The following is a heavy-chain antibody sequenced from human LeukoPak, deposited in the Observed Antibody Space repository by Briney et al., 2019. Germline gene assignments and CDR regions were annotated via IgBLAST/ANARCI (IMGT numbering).Heavy chain of an antibody. CDR3: ARHVNPSSSWPLEYFQH. J-gene: IGHJ1*01. D-gene: IGHD6-13*01. CDR2: IYYSGST. CDR1: GGSISSSIYY. V-gene: IGHV4-39*01. Sequence: SETLSLTCTVSGGSISSSIYYWGWIRQPPGKGLEWIGSIYYSGSTYYNPSLKSRVTISVDTSKNQFSLKLSSVTAADTAVYYCARHVNPSSSWPLEYFQHWGQGTVVTVSS.